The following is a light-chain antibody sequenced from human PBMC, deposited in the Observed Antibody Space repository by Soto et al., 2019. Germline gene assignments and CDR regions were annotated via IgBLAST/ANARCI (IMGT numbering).Light chain of an antibody. CDR2: EAS. V-gene: IGKV3-11*01. Sequence: EIVLTQSPATLSLSPGERATLSCRTSQSVSSSLAWYQQKPGQAPRLLIYEASNRATGIPARFSGSGSGTDFTLTISILETEDFAVYYCQQRANWPISFGQGTRLEIK. J-gene: IGKJ5*01. CDR1: QSVSSS. CDR3: QQRANWPIS.